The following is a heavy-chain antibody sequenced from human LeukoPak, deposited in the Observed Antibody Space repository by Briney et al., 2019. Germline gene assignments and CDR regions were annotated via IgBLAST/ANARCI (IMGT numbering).Heavy chain of an antibody. CDR2: INPNSGGT. Sequence: ASVKVSCKASGYTFTGYYMHWVRQAPGQGLEWMGWINPNSGGTNYAQKFQGRVTMTRDTSISTAYMELSRLRSNDTAVYYCAREIWDSGGRPYYYMDVWGKGTTVTISS. V-gene: IGHV1-2*02. CDR3: AREIWDSGGRPYYYMDV. CDR1: GYTFTGYY. J-gene: IGHJ6*03. D-gene: IGHD2-15*01.